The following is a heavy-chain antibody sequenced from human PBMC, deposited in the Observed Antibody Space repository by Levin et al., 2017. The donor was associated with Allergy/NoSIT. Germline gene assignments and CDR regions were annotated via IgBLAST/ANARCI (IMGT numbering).Heavy chain of an antibody. V-gene: IGHV1-69*04. D-gene: IGHD3-10*01. Sequence: KISCKASGGTFSSYAISWVRQAPGQGLEWMGRIIPILGIANYAQKFQGRVTITADKSTSTAYMELSSLRSEDTAVYYCARIDGSGSTSVDYWGQGTLVTVSS. CDR2: IIPILGIA. J-gene: IGHJ4*02. CDR1: GGTFSSYA. CDR3: ARIDGSGSTSVDY.